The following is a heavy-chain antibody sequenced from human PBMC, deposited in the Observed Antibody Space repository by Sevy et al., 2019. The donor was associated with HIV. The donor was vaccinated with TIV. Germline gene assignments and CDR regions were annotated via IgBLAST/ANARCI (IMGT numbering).Heavy chain of an antibody. CDR2: IKQDGSEK. CDR3: ARQPYCTNGVCYDYFDN. J-gene: IGHJ4*02. D-gene: IGHD2-8*01. Sequence: GGSLRLSCAASGFTFSSYWMSWVRQAPGKGLEWVANIKQDGSEKYYVDSVKGRFTISRDNAKNSLYLQMNSLRAEDTAVYYCARQPYCTNGVCYDYFDNWGQGTLVTVSS. V-gene: IGHV3-7*01. CDR1: GFTFSSYW.